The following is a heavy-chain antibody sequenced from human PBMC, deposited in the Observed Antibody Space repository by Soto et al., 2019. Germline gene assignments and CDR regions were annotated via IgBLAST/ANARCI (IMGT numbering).Heavy chain of an antibody. Sequence: QLQLQESGSGLVKPSQTLSLTCAVSGGSISSGGYSWSWIRRPPGKGLEWIGYIYHSGSTYYNPSLKSRVXIXXDRSKNQFPLRLSSVTAADTAVYYCAREGSGPFDYWGQGTLVTVSS. CDR2: IYHSGST. V-gene: IGHV4-30-2*01. D-gene: IGHD3-10*01. CDR1: GGSISSGGYS. CDR3: AREGSGPFDY. J-gene: IGHJ4*02.